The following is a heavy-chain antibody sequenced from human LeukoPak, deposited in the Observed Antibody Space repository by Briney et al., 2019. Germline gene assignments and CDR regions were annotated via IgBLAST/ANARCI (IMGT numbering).Heavy chain of an antibody. J-gene: IGHJ4*02. CDR2: IYPGDSDT. Sequence: GESLKISCKGSGYTFSSYWIGWVRQMPGKVLEWMGIIYPGDSDTRYSPSLQDQVTISVDTSIGTAYLQWSSLKASDTAIYYCARQNDFRLDYLGQGTLVTVSS. CDR3: ARQNDFRLDY. V-gene: IGHV5-51*01. CDR1: GYTFSSYW. D-gene: IGHD3-3*01.